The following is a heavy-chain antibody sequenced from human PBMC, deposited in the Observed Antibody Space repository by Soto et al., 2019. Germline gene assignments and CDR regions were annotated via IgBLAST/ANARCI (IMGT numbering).Heavy chain of an antibody. J-gene: IGHJ6*02. CDR1: GFTFSAYY. CDR2: INPNSGGT. D-gene: IGHD6-13*01. V-gene: IGHV1-2*02. CDR3: ARSLLDEYSSSWRSAYYGMDV. Sequence: QVQLVQSVAEVKKPGASVKVSCKASGFTFSAYYIYWVRQAPGQGLAWIGWINPNSGGTNNAQKFQGRVTMTRDTSTSTVYMELSALISDDTAVYYCARSLLDEYSSSWRSAYYGMDVWGQGTTVTVSS.